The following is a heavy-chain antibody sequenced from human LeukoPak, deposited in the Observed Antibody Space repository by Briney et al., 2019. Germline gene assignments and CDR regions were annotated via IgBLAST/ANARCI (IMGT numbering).Heavy chain of an antibody. CDR3: ARDFLLSGTDAFDI. CDR1: GGSISSYY. J-gene: IGHJ3*02. D-gene: IGHD6-19*01. CDR2: IYTGGST. V-gene: IGHV4-4*07. Sequence: SETLSLTCTVSGGSISSYYWSWVRQPPGKGLEWIWRIYTGGSTNYNPSLKSRLTMSVDTSKNQCSLKLSSVTAADTAVYYCARDFLLSGTDAFDIWGQGTMLTVSS.